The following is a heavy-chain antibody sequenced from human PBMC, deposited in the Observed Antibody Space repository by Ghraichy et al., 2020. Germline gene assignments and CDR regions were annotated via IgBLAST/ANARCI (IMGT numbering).Heavy chain of an antibody. CDR1: GGSFSGYY. J-gene: IGHJ4*02. CDR3: ARGVFSGLFDY. CDR2: INHSGST. D-gene: IGHD2-15*01. Sequence: SETLSLTCAVYGGSFSGYYWSWIRQPPGKGLEWIGEINHSGSTNYNPSLKSRVTISVDTSKNQFSLKLSSVTAADTAVYYCARGVFSGLFDYWGQGTLVTVSS. V-gene: IGHV4-34*01.